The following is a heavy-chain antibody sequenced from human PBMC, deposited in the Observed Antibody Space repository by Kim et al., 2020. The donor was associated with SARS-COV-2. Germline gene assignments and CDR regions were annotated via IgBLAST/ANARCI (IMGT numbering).Heavy chain of an antibody. Sequence: SLKSRVTISVDTSKNQFALKLSSVTAADTAVYYCARHAGGIVVVTPPFDYWGQGTLVTVSS. V-gene: IGHV4-39*01. CDR3: ARHAGGIVVVTPPFDY. D-gene: IGHD3-22*01. J-gene: IGHJ4*02.